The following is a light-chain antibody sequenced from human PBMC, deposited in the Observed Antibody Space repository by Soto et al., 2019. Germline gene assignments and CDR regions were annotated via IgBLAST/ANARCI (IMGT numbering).Light chain of an antibody. CDR3: QQPHRTPVT. CDR1: QSISTH. Sequence: GYTVTIACRASQSISTHLNWYQQKPGKAPNLLIYAASNLHGGVPSRFSGSGSGTNFILTISSLQAEDIATYYCQQPHRTPVTFGGGTKVDIK. CDR2: AAS. V-gene: IGKV1-39*01. J-gene: IGKJ4*01.